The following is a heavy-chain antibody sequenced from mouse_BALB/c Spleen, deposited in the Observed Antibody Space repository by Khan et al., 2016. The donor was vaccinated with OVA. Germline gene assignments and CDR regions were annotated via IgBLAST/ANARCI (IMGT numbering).Heavy chain of an antibody. J-gene: IGHJ2*01. CDR3: ARRGYWGLGYFDY. V-gene: IGHV1-55*01. Sequence: QVQLQQPGAELVKPGTSVKLSCKASGYNFTSYWINWVKLRPGQGLEWIGNIYPGSGSTNYNEKFKSKATLTADTSSSTADMQLSSLASEDCALYYCARRGYWGLGYFDYWGQGTTLTVSS. CDR1: GYNFTSYW. CDR2: IYPGSGST. D-gene: IGHD3-1*01.